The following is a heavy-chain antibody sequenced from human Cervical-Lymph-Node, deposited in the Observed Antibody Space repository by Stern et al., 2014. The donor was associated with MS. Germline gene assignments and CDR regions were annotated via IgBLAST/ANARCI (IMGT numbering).Heavy chain of an antibody. CDR3: TTDRGADFDY. CDR2: IKTKTEGGTT. V-gene: IGHV3-15*01. Sequence: VQLVESGGGLVTPGGSLRLSCVLSGIRLSNAWMSWVRQAPGKGLEWVGRIKTKTEGGTTDYATPVKDRFIISRDDSKNTMYLQMNSLKTEDTAVYYCTTDRGADFDYWGQGILVTVSS. J-gene: IGHJ4*02. D-gene: IGHD3-16*01. CDR1: GIRLSNAW.